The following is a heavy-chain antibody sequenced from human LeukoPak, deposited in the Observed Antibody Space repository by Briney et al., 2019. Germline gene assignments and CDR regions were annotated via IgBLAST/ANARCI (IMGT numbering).Heavy chain of an antibody. Sequence: GASVKVSCKASGYTFSGYYIHWVRQAPGQGLEWMGWINPNSGGTNYAQRFQGRVTMTRDTSISTAYVDLSRLRPDDTAVYYCARVDSTGYYRGRGPIDYWGQGTLVTVSS. J-gene: IGHJ4*02. CDR2: INPNSGGT. D-gene: IGHD3-22*01. V-gene: IGHV1-2*02. CDR1: GYTFSGYY. CDR3: ARVDSTGYYRGRGPIDY.